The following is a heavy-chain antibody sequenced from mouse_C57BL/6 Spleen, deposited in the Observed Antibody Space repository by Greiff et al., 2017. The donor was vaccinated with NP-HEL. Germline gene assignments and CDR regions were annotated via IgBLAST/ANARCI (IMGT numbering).Heavy chain of an antibody. CDR2: INPNNGGT. D-gene: IGHD1-1*01. V-gene: IGHV1-22*01. J-gene: IGHJ2*01. CDR1: GYTFTDYN. CDR3: ARGDLLLPCVDY. Sequence: VQLQQSGPELVKPGASVKMSCKASGYTFTDYNMHWVKQSHGKSLEWIGYINPNNGGTSYNQKFKGKATLTVNKSSSTAYMELRSLTSEDSAVYYCARGDLLLPCVDYWGQGTTLTVSS.